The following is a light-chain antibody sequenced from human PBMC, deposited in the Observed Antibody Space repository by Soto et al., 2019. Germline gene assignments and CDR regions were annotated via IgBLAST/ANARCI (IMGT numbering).Light chain of an antibody. CDR2: DVS. Sequence: QSALTQPRSVSGSPVQSVTISCTGTSSDVGGYNYVSWYQQHPGKAPKLMIHDVSKRPSGVPDRFSGSKSGNTASLTISGLQAEDEADYYCCSYAGSVVFGGGTTVTVL. J-gene: IGLJ2*01. CDR3: CSYAGSVV. CDR1: SSDVGGYNY. V-gene: IGLV2-11*01.